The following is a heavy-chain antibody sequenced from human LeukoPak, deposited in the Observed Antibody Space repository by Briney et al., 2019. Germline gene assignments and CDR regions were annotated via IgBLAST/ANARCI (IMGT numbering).Heavy chain of an antibody. CDR1: GFAFNTYA. CDR2: IWHDGSHK. J-gene: IGHJ4*02. V-gene: IGHV3-33*01. D-gene: IGHD3-10*01. CDR3: AREIFGSGSSPDF. Sequence: PGGSLRLSCAASGFAFNTYAMHWVRQAPGQGLEWVALIWHDGSHKSYSNSVRGQFTISRDNSKNTVSLQMNNLRPEDTAVYYCAREIFGSGSSPDFWGQGTLVTVSS.